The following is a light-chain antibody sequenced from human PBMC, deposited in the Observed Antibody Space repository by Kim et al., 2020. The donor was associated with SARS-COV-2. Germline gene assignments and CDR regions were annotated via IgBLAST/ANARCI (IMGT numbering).Light chain of an antibody. J-gene: IGKJ1*01. Sequence: AAVGDRVTITCRASQSIGDWLAWYQQKPGRAPKLLIHKASSLEPGVSSRFSGSGSGTEFTLTITSLRPDDFAVYYCQRYNSDPWTFGQGTKVDIK. CDR3: QRYNSDPWT. CDR1: QSIGDW. CDR2: KAS. V-gene: IGKV1-5*03.